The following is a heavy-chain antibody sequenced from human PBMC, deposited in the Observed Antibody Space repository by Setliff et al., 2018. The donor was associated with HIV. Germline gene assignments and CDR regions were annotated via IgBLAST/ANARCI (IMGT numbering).Heavy chain of an antibody. CDR3: ARHSPSDY. Sequence: PSETLSLTCTVSGDSITSGGFYCNWFRQPPGKGLEWIGEINHSGSTNYNPSLKSRVTISVDTSKNQFSLKLSSVTAADTAVYYCARHSPSDYWGQGTLVTVSS. J-gene: IGHJ4*02. CDR1: GDSITSGGFY. CDR2: INHSGST. V-gene: IGHV4-39*01.